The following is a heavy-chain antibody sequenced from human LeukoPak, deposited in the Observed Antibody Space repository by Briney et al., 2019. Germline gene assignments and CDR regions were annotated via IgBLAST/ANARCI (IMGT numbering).Heavy chain of an antibody. V-gene: IGHV3-23*01. J-gene: IGHJ4*02. CDR3: AKAGSHSYFDS. D-gene: IGHD1-26*01. CDR2: INPSGANT. Sequence: PGGSLRLSCAASRFTFSTYWMHWVRQAPGKGLEWVSAINPSGANTYYADSVKGRFTISRDNSKNTLYLQMSSLRADDTAVYSCAKAGSHSYFDSWGQGTLVTVSS. CDR1: RFTFSTYW.